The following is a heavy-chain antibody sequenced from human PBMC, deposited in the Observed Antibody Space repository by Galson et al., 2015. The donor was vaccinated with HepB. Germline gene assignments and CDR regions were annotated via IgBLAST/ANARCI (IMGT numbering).Heavy chain of an antibody. J-gene: IGHJ4*02. CDR3: AHRGTYYYGSGSHKSFDY. CDR1: GFSLSTSGVG. Sequence: PALVKPTQTLTLTCTFSGFSLSTSGVGVGWIRQPPGKALEWLALIYWNDDKRYSPSLKSRLTITKDTSKNQVVLTMTNMDPVDTATYYCAHRGTYYYGSGSHKSFDYWGQGTLVTVSS. V-gene: IGHV2-5*01. CDR2: IYWNDDK. D-gene: IGHD3-10*01.